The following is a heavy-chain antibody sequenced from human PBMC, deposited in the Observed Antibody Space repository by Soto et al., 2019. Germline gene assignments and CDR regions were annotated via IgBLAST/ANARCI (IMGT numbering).Heavy chain of an antibody. CDR3: ARLPGGRGVLDGFDV. Sequence: PGEALQISCKGSGYSFAGYWIGWVRQMPGKGLDWMGVIYPGDSDTRYSPSFHGQVTISADKSISTAYLQWSSLKASDTGMYCCARLPGGRGVLDGFDVWGQGTMVTVSS. CDR2: IYPGDSDT. V-gene: IGHV5-51*01. D-gene: IGHD3-10*01. CDR1: GYSFAGYW. J-gene: IGHJ3*01.